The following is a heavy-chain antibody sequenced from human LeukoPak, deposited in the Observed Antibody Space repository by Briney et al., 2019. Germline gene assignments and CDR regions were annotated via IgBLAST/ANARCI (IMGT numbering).Heavy chain of an antibody. V-gene: IGHV3-9*01. Sequence: GRSLRLSCAASGFPFDDYAMHGVRQAPGKGLEWVSGFSWNSGSIGYADSVKGRFTISRDNAKNSLYLQMNSLRAEDTALYSCAKDDRGYSYGSFVYWGQGTLVTVSS. J-gene: IGHJ4*02. CDR3: AKDDRGYSYGSFVY. CDR1: GFPFDDYA. CDR2: FSWNSGSI. D-gene: IGHD5-18*01.